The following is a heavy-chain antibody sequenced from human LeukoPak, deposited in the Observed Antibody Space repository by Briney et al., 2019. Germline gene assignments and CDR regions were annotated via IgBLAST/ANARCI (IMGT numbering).Heavy chain of an antibody. J-gene: IGHJ6*02. CDR1: GGTFSSYG. V-gene: IGHV1-69*13. CDR3: ARTGENPPAATLYGMDV. Sequence: ASVKVSCKASGGTFSSYGISWVRQAPGQGLEWMGGIIPIFGTANYAQKFQGRVTITADESTSTAYMELSSLRSEDTAVYYCARTGENPPAATLYGMDVWGQGTTVTVSS. D-gene: IGHD2-15*01. CDR2: IIPIFGTA.